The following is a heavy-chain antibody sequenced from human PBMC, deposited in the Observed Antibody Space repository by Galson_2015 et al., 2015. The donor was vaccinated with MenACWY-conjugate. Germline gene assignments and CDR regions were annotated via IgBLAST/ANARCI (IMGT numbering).Heavy chain of an antibody. CDR3: AHIPYCSTTSCYAARAFDF. D-gene: IGHD2-2*01. Sequence: ALVNPTQTLTLPCTFSGFSLRTRGVGVGWIRQPPGQDLERLSLIYWDDGTRYSPSLKSRLTITKDTSKTQVVLSMTNMDPVDTATYYCAHIPYCSTTSCYAARAFDFWGQGAVVTVSS. V-gene: IGHV2-5*02. CDR1: GFSLRTRGVG. J-gene: IGHJ3*01. CDR2: IYWDDGT.